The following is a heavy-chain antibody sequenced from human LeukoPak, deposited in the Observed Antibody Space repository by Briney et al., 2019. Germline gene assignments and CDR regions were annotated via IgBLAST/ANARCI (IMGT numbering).Heavy chain of an antibody. Sequence: GGSLRLSCAASGFTFSSYAMSWVRQAPGKGLEWVSAISGSGGSTYYADSVKGRFTISRDNSKNTLYPQMNSLRAEDTAVYYCAKAMYYYDSSGLSWFDPWGQGTLVTVSS. J-gene: IGHJ5*02. CDR2: ISGSGGST. V-gene: IGHV3-23*01. D-gene: IGHD3-22*01. CDR1: GFTFSSYA. CDR3: AKAMYYYDSSGLSWFDP.